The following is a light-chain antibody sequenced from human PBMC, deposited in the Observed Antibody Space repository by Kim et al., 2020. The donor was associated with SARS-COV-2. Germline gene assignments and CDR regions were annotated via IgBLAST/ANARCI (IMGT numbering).Light chain of an antibody. J-gene: IGLJ3*02. CDR1: SSDVGGDCL. V-gene: IGLV2-11*01. CDR3: CSYAGSFSWV. Sequence: GQSVTIASTGTSSDVGGDCLVSWYQQFPGKAPKLIIYDVYNRPSAVPDRFSGSKSGNTASLTISGLQTEDEADYYCCSYAGSFSWVFGGGTKVTVL. CDR2: DVY.